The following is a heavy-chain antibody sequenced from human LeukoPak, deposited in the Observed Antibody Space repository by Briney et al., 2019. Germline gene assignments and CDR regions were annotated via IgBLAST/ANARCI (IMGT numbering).Heavy chain of an antibody. D-gene: IGHD6-13*01. CDR2: ISSSSSTI. CDR3: ARGYSSSWYQFTPYYFDY. J-gene: IGHJ4*02. V-gene: IGHV3-48*01. CDR1: GFTFDGYG. Sequence: GGSLRLSCAASGFTFDGYGMSWVRQAPGKGLEWVSYISSSSSTIYYADSVKGRFTISRDNAKNSLCLQMNSLRAEDTAVYYCARGYSSSWYQFTPYYFDYWGQGTLVTVSS.